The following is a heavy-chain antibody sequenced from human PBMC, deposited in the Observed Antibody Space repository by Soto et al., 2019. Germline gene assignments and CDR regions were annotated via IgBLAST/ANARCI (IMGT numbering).Heavy chain of an antibody. CDR3: ALHEIRWANYYDMDV. CDR1: GYSFTSYW. J-gene: IGHJ6*02. V-gene: IGHV5-51*01. D-gene: IGHD1-26*01. Sequence: GESLKISCKGSGYSFTSYWIGWVRQMPGKGLEWMGIIYPGDSDTRYSPSFQGQVTISADKSISTAYLQWSSLKASDTAMYYCALHEIRWANYYDMDVWGQGTTVTVSS. CDR2: IYPGDSDT.